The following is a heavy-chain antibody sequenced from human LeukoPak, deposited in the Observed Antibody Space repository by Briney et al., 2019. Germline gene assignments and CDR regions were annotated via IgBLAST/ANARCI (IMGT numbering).Heavy chain of an antibody. D-gene: IGHD3-9*01. Sequence: ASVKVSCKASGYTFTSYGISWVRQAPGQGLEWMGWISAYNGNTNYAQKLQGRVTMTTDTSTSTAYKELRSLRSDDTAVYYCARGGSELRYFDRYFDYWGQGTLVTVSS. V-gene: IGHV1-18*01. CDR1: GYTFTSYG. CDR2: ISAYNGNT. CDR3: ARGGSELRYFDRYFDY. J-gene: IGHJ4*02.